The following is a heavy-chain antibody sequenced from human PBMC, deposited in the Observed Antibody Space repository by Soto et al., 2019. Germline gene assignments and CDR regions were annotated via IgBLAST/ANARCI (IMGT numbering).Heavy chain of an antibody. D-gene: IGHD5-18*01. CDR2: INPSGGST. CDR3: AMVSYGSFDY. CDR1: GYTFTSYY. J-gene: IGHJ4*02. V-gene: IGHV1-46*01. Sequence: QVQLVQSGAEVKKPGASVKVSCKASGYTFTSYYMHWVRQAPGQGLEWMGIINPSGGSTSYAQKFQARVTMTRDTSTSTVYMGLSSLRSEDTAVYYCAMVSYGSFDYWGQGTLVTVSS.